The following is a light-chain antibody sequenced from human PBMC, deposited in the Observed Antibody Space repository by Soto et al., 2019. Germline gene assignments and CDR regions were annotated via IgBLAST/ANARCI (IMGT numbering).Light chain of an antibody. V-gene: IGKV1-27*01. CDR3: QNYNGAPWT. CDR2: AAS. CDR1: QDISTY. Sequence: DIQMTQSPSSLSASVGDRVTITCRASQDISTYLVWYQQKPGTVPKLLIFAASTLHSGVPSRFSGSGSGTDFTLTISSLQPEDVATYYCQNYNGAPWTFGQGTKVEIK. J-gene: IGKJ1*01.